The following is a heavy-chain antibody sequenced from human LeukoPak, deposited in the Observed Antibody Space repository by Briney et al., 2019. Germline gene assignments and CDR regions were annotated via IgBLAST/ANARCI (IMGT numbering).Heavy chain of an antibody. CDR3: AKDLSPYGSGSFDY. Sequence: PGGSLRLSCAASGFTFSSYAMSWVRQAPGKGLEWVSAISGSGGSTYYADSVKGRFTISRDNSKNTLNLQMNSLRAEDTAVYYCAKDLSPYGSGSFDYWGQGTLVTVSS. V-gene: IGHV3-23*01. J-gene: IGHJ4*02. CDR1: GFTFSSYA. CDR2: ISGSGGST. D-gene: IGHD3-10*01.